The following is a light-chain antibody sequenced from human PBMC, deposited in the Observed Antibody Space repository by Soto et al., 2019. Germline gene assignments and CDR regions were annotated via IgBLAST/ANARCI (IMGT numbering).Light chain of an antibody. Sequence: DIVMTQTPLSLPVTPGEPASISCRSSQSLLDSDDGNTYLDWYLQKPGQSAQLLIYTLSYPASGVPDRFSGSGSGTDFTLKISRVEAEDVGVYYCMQRIEFPYTFGQGTKLEIK. CDR2: TLS. J-gene: IGKJ2*01. CDR3: MQRIEFPYT. V-gene: IGKV2-40*01. CDR1: QSLLDSDDGNTY.